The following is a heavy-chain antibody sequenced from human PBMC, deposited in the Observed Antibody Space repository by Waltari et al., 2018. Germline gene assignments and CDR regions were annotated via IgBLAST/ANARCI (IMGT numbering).Heavy chain of an antibody. CDR2: NIPIFGKA. J-gene: IGHJ4*02. CDR3: ARDQSRAAMSPLPTFDY. Sequence: QVQLVQPGAEVKKPGSSVKVSCKASGGTFSSYAISWVRQAPGQGLEWMGGNIPIFGKANYAQEFQGRVTITADKSTSTAYMELSSLRSEDTAVYYCARDQSRAAMSPLPTFDYWGQGTLVTVSS. D-gene: IGHD2-2*01. V-gene: IGHV1-69*14. CDR1: GGTFSSYA.